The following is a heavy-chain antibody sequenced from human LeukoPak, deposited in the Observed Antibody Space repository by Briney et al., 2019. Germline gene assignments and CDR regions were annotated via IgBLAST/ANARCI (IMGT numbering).Heavy chain of an antibody. D-gene: IGHD3-16*02. Sequence: PGGSLRLSCVVSGFTFNTYAMSWVRQAPGKGLEWVSSISSSSSYIYYADSVKGRFTISRDNAKNSLYLQMNGLRAEDTAVYYCARDSGYDYVWGSYRLDYWGQGTLVTVSS. CDR2: ISSSSSYI. CDR3: ARDSGYDYVWGSYRLDY. V-gene: IGHV3-21*01. CDR1: GFTFNTYA. J-gene: IGHJ4*02.